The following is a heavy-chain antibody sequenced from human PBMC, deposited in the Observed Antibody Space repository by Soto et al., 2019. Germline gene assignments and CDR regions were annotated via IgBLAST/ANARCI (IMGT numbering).Heavy chain of an antibody. D-gene: IGHD3-10*01. CDR1: GVTFSSET. J-gene: IGHJ4*02. Sequence: QVQLVQSGADVKKPGSSVKVSCQASGVTFSSETLGWVRQAPGQGLEWVGGIIPPFGTASYAQKFQGRVTITAHESTGTVYRELTSLRSDDTAVYFCATELGENPASPFDAWCQGTLVTVSS. CDR2: IIPPFGTA. CDR3: ATELGENPASPFDA. V-gene: IGHV1-69*01.